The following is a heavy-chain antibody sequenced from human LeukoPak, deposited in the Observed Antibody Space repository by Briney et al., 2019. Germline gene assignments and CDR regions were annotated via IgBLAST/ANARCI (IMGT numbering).Heavy chain of an antibody. CDR1: GFTFSDYY. J-gene: IGHJ6*03. Sequence: PGGSLRLSRAASGFTFSDYYMSWIRQAPGKGLEWVSYISSSGSTISYADSVKGRFTISRDNAKNSLYLQMNSLRAEDTAVYYCARAGREYCSGGSCYPYYYYYYYMDVWGKGTTVTVSS. V-gene: IGHV3-11*04. CDR2: ISSSGSTI. CDR3: ARAGREYCSGGSCYPYYYYYYYMDV. D-gene: IGHD2-15*01.